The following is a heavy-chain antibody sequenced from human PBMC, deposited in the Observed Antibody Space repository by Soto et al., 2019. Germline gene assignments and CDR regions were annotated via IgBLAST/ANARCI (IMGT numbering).Heavy chain of an antibody. Sequence: SETLSLTCTVSGGSISSYYWSWIRQPPGKGLEWIGYIYYSGSTNYNPSLKSRVTISVDTSKNQFSLKLSSVTAADTAVYYCARSDVIAAAGTAPFDYWGQGTLVTVSS. D-gene: IGHD6-13*01. CDR1: GGSISSYY. CDR2: IYYSGST. J-gene: IGHJ4*02. CDR3: ARSDVIAAAGTAPFDY. V-gene: IGHV4-59*01.